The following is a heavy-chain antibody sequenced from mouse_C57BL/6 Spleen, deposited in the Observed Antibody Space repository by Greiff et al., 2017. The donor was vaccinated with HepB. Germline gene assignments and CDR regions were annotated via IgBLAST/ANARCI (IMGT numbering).Heavy chain of an antibody. D-gene: IGHD2-2*01. Sequence: EVQLQQSGPELVKPGASVKISCKASGYSFTGYYMNWVKQSPEKSLEWIGEINPSTGGTTYNKKFKAKATLTVDKSSSTAYMQLKSLTSEDSAVYDCASGGRGYEFAYWGQGTMVTVSA. J-gene: IGHJ3*01. CDR3: ASGGRGYEFAY. CDR2: INPSTGGT. CDR1: GYSFTGYY. V-gene: IGHV1-42*01.